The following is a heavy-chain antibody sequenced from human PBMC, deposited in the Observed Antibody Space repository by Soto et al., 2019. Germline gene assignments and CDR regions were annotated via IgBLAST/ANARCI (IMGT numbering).Heavy chain of an antibody. CDR3: AKGSGHDY. CDR1: GFTLSSNA. Sequence: GGSLRLSCAASGFTLSSNAMSWVRQAPGKGLEWVSAISRSGSSSTYYADSVKGRFTISRDNSKNTLYLQMISLRAEDTALYYCAKGSGHDYWGQGTLVTVSS. V-gene: IGHV3-23*01. CDR2: ISRSGSSST. D-gene: IGHD3-3*01. J-gene: IGHJ4*02.